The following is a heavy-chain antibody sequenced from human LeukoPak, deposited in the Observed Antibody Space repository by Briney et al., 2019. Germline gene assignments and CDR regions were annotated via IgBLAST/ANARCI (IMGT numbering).Heavy chain of an antibody. CDR3: AKANRGWYFKEYFFDY. D-gene: IGHD6-19*01. CDR1: GFTFSDYA. J-gene: IGHJ4*02. V-gene: IGHV3-23*01. CDR2: FSTNSGA. Sequence: GGSLRLSCAASGFTFSDYAMSWVRQAPGKGLEWVSIFSTNSGALYATSVKGRFTTSRDNSRNTLYLQMDSLGVDDTAIYYCAKANRGWYFKEYFFDYWGLGTPVTVSS.